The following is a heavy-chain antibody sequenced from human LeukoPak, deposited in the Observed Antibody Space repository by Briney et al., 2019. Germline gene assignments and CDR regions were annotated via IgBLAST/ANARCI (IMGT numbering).Heavy chain of an antibody. CDR1: GGSISTYL. V-gene: IGHV4-59*01. J-gene: IGHJ4*02. D-gene: IGHD3-10*01. CDR2: IYNSANT. Sequence: SETLSLTCIVFGGSISTYLWRWIRQPPGKGLGWIGYIYNSANTNYNPSLKSRVTISVDRSKNQFSLKRSSVTAADTAVYYCARTLSGSFYSDYWGQGTLVTVSS. CDR3: ARTLSGSFYSDY.